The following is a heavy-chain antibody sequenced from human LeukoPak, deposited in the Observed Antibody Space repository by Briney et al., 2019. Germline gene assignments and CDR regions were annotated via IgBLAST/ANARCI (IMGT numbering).Heavy chain of an antibody. CDR1: GDYINSSY. J-gene: IGHJ4*02. CDR2: IHTSGSS. CDR3: ARVRLGRGLDY. V-gene: IGHV4-4*07. D-gene: IGHD6-19*01. Sequence: SEALSLTCTVTGDYINSSYWGWIRQPAGKGLEWIGRIHTSGSSFYSPSLRSRVTMSVDTSTNEFSLKLSSVTAADTAMYYCARVRLGRGLDYWGQGTLVTVSS.